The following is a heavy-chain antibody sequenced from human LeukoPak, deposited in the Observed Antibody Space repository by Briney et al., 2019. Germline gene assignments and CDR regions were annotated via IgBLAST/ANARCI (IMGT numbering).Heavy chain of an antibody. V-gene: IGHV3-15*01. Sequence: GGSPRLSCAASGFTFSNFATTWVRQAPGKGLEWVGHIKSKSDGGTIDYAAPVKGRFTISRDDSKNTLFLQMNSLKTEDTAVYYCVNERAGSFDYWGQGPLVTVSA. J-gene: IGHJ4*02. CDR3: VNERAGSFDY. CDR2: IKSKSDGGTI. CDR1: GFTFSNFA. D-gene: IGHD6-19*01.